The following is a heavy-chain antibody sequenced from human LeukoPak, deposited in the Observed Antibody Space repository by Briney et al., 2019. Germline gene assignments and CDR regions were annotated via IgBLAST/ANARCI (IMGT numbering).Heavy chain of an antibody. Sequence: GGSLRLSCAASGFTFSSYGMHWVRQAPGKGLEWVAVISYDGSNKYYADSVKGRFTISRDNSKNTLYLQMNSLRAEDTAVYYCAKDMDYYDSSDSFQNDAFDIWGQGTMVTVSS. CDR2: ISYDGSNK. V-gene: IGHV3-30*18. CDR1: GFTFSSYG. J-gene: IGHJ3*02. CDR3: AKDMDYYDSSDSFQNDAFDI. D-gene: IGHD3-22*01.